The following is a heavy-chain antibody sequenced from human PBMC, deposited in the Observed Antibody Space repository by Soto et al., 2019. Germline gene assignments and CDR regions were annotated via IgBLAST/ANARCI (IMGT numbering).Heavy chain of an antibody. CDR1: GLTVSSSY. CDR3: ARAREPEYSSALFFDI. Sequence: RGSLRLSCAASGLTVSSSYMSWVRQAPGKGLQWVSVIYSAGSTYYANSVKGRFTISIDISTNMVCLQMSSLTDEDTAVYYCARAREPEYSSALFFDIWGQGAPVTVSS. J-gene: IGHJ4*02. D-gene: IGHD5-18*01. CDR2: IYSAGST. V-gene: IGHV3-53*01.